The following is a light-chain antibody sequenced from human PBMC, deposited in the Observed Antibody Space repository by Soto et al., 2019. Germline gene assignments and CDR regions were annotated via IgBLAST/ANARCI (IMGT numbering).Light chain of an antibody. CDR1: QSVSSD. CDR3: QQYSIWRT. V-gene: IGKV3-15*01. Sequence: ETVMTDSPATLSLFPFTMVALSFRASQSVSSDLAWYQQKAGQAPRLLIYGASTRATGIPARFSGSGSGTEFTLTISSLQSEDFAVYYCQQYSIWRTFGQGTKVDIK. J-gene: IGKJ1*01. CDR2: GAS.